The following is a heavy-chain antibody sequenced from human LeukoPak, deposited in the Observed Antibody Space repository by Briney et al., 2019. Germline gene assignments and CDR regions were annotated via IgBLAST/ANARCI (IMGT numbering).Heavy chain of an antibody. CDR3: ARGSGSYWVVDAFDI. V-gene: IGHV1-2*02. D-gene: IGHD1-26*01. CDR2: INPNSGGT. J-gene: IGHJ3*02. Sequence: ASVKVSCKASGYTFTGYYMHWVRQAPGQGLEWMGWINPNSGGTNYAQKFQGRVTMTRDTSISTAYMELSRLRSDDTAVYYCARGSGSYWVVDAFDIWGQGTMVTVSP. CDR1: GYTFTGYY.